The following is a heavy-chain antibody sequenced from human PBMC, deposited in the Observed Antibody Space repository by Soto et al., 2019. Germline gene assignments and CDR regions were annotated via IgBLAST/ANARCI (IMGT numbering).Heavy chain of an antibody. J-gene: IGHJ4*02. D-gene: IGHD3-9*01. CDR2: LYGGDST. CDR1: AFTVSSYY. CDR3: ARGPDMRYFDY. Sequence: PGGSLRLSCVASAFTVSSYYMSWVRQAPGKGLEWVSVLYGGDSTYYADSVKGRFTMSRDTSKNTLYLQMNSLRAEDTAVYYCARGPDMRYFDYWGQGTMVTVSS. V-gene: IGHV3-53*01.